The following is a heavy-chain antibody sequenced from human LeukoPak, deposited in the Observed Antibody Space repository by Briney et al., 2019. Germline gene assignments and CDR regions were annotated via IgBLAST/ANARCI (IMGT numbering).Heavy chain of an antibody. Sequence: PSETLSLTCTVSGGSISSGSYYWSWIRQPAGKGLVWIGRIYTSGSTNYNPSLKSRVTISVDTSKNQFSLKLSSVTAADTAVYYCARGGSSNYFDYWGQGTLVTVSS. CDR3: ARGGSSNYFDY. CDR2: IYTSGST. CDR1: GGSISSGSYY. V-gene: IGHV4-61*02. D-gene: IGHD6-6*01. J-gene: IGHJ4*02.